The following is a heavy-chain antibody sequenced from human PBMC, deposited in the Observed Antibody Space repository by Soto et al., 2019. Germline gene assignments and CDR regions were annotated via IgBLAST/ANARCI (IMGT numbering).Heavy chain of an antibody. V-gene: IGHV1-69*13. Sequence: SVKVSCNASGGTFSSYAISWVRQAPGQGLEWMGGIIPIFGTANYAQKFQGRVTITADESTSTAYMELSSLRSEDTAVYYCARKYRSSLYGMDVWGQGTTVTVSS. CDR1: GGTFSSYA. CDR2: IIPIFGTA. CDR3: ARKYRSSLYGMDV. J-gene: IGHJ6*02. D-gene: IGHD6-6*01.